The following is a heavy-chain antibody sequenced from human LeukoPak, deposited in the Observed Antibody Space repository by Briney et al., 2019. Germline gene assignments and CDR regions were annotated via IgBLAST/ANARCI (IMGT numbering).Heavy chain of an antibody. Sequence: GGSLRLSCSASGFTFSSYSMNWVRQAPGKGLEWLAYINRGGDNIWYADSVKGRFTISRDNARDSLFLQMNSLRAEDTAVYYCARSGYFDWLSDYYYYGMDVWGQGTTVTVSS. D-gene: IGHD3-9*01. J-gene: IGHJ6*02. CDR3: ARSGYFDWLSDYYYYGMDV. V-gene: IGHV3-48*04. CDR1: GFTFSSYS. CDR2: INRGGDNI.